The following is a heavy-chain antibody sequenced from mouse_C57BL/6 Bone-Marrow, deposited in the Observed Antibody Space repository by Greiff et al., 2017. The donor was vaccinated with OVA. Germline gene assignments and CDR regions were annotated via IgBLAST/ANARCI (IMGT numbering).Heavy chain of an antibody. CDR1: GYTFTDYY. CDR2: INPNNGGT. J-gene: IGHJ4*01. Sequence: VQLQQSGPELVKPGASVKISCKASGYTFTDYYMNWVKQSHGKSLEWIGDINPNNGGTSYNQKFKGKATLTVDKSSSTAYMELRSLTSEDSAVYYCARNYGSGTMDYWGQGTSVTVSS. CDR3: ARNYGSGTMDY. V-gene: IGHV1-26*01. D-gene: IGHD1-1*01.